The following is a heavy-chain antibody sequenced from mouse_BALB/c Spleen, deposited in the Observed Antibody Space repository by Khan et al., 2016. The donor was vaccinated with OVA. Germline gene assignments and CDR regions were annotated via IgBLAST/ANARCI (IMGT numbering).Heavy chain of an antibody. CDR3: ENHGSTSWFAY. J-gene: IGHJ3*01. Sequence: VQLQQSGPELMKPGASVKISCKASGYSFSTYYIHWVTRSHGKTLEWIGYIDPFNGGTTYNQKFKGKATLTVDKSSSTAYMHLTSLTSEDSAVFACENHGSTSWFAYWGQGTLVTVSA. V-gene: IGHV1S135*01. CDR2: IDPFNGGT. CDR1: GYSFSTYY. D-gene: IGHD1-1*01.